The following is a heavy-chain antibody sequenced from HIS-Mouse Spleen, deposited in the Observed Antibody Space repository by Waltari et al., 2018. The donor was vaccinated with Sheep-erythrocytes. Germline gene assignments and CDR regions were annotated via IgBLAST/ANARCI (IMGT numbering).Heavy chain of an antibody. CDR2: IIPILGIA. CDR3: AQTGATTPHFDY. Sequence: QVQLVQSGAEVKKPGSSVKVSCKASGGTFSSYAISWVRQAPGQGLEWMGRIIPILGIANYAQKFQGRVTITADKSTSTAYMELSSLRSADTAVYYCAQTGATTPHFDYWGQGTLVTVSS. CDR1: GGTFSSYA. J-gene: IGHJ4*02. V-gene: IGHV1-69*04. D-gene: IGHD1-26*01.